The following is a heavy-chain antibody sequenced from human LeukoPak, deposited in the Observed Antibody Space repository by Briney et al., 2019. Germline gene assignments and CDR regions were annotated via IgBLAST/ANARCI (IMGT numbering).Heavy chain of an antibody. D-gene: IGHD4-17*01. Sequence: GGSLRLSCAASGFTFSSYAMHWVRQAPGKGLEWVAVISYDGSNKCYADSVKGRFTISRDNSKNTLYLQMNSLRAEDTAVYYCARDPQTTVTPYYYYYGMDVWGQGTTVTVSS. CDR1: GFTFSSYA. CDR2: ISYDGSNK. CDR3: ARDPQTTVTPYYYYYGMDV. J-gene: IGHJ6*02. V-gene: IGHV3-30-3*01.